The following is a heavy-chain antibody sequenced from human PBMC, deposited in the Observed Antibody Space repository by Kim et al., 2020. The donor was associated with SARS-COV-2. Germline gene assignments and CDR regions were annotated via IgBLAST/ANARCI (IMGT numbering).Heavy chain of an antibody. D-gene: IGHD3-10*01. CDR3: AREIYYNGLDV. Sequence: GGSLRLSCAASGLTVRNNSMMWVRQAPGKGLEWVSFIGSAGGYITYADSVKGRFTISRDIVKNSVYLQMSSLRAEDTALYFCAREIYYNGLDVWGQGTTVTVSS. CDR1: GLTVRNNS. CDR2: IGSAGGYI. J-gene: IGHJ6*02. V-gene: IGHV3-21*01.